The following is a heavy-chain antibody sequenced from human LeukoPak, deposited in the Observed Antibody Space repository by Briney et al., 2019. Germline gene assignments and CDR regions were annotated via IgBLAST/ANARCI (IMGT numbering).Heavy chain of an antibody. D-gene: IGHD2/OR15-2a*01. Sequence: GGSLRLSCAASGFTFSSDEMNGVRQAPGKGLEWVSYIYSSGRTIYYADSVKGRFTVSKDNAKNSLYLQMNSLRAEDTAVYYCARGLLLDWGQGTLVTVSS. J-gene: IGHJ4*02. CDR2: IYSSGRTI. V-gene: IGHV3-48*03. CDR1: GFTFSSDE. CDR3: ARGLLLD.